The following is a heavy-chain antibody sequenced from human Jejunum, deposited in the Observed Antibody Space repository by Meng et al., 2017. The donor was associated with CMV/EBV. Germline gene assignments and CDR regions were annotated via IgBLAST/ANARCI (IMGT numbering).Heavy chain of an antibody. CDR2: IRSDGTET. CDR3: ARHADGGWYAMDV. V-gene: IGHV3-7*02. Sequence: SAFPFSHYWMPWVRQPPGKGLEWVANIRSDGTETNHVDSLKGRFTISRDNGKNALYLQMNSLRVEDTAVYYCARHADGGWYAMDVWGHGTTVTVSS. J-gene: IGHJ6*02. D-gene: IGHD2-15*01. CDR1: AFPFSHYW.